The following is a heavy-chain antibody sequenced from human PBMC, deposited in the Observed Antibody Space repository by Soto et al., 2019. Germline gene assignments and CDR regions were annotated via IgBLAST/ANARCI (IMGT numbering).Heavy chain of an antibody. CDR2: MYYSGST. D-gene: IGHD1-7*01. CDR1: GGSIRSAGYY. CDR3: ARQYTWNYVRWSDP. V-gene: IGHV4-39*01. J-gene: IGHJ5*02. Sequence: PSETLSLTCTVSGGSIRSAGYYGGWLRQPPGKGLEWIGTMYYSGSTYYNPSLKSRVTMSVDSAKNQFSLRLSSVTAADTAIYYCARQYTWNYVRWSDPWGQGTLVTVSS.